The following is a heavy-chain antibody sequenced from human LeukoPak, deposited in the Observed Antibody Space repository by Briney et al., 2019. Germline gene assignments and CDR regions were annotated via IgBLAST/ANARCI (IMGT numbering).Heavy chain of an antibody. CDR3: ARDQGFSYYFYYMDV. D-gene: IGHD3-3*01. CDR1: GFTFSRYE. V-gene: IGHV3-48*03. Sequence: GGSLRLSCAASGFTFSRYEMNWVRQAPGKGLEWVSYISGSGTTIYYADSVKGRFTMSRDNAKNSLYLQMTSLRAEDTAVYYCARDQGFSYYFYYMDVWGKGTTVTVSS. J-gene: IGHJ6*03. CDR2: ISGSGTTI.